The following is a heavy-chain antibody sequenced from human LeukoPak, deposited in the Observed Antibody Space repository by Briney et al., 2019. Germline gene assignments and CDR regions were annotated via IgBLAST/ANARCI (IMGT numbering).Heavy chain of an antibody. CDR2: FYTSGTT. CDR1: GGSISSTSYY. CDR3: ARSELSCSGGSCPTRYAFDI. J-gene: IGHJ3*02. D-gene: IGHD2-15*01. Sequence: SETLSLTCTVSGGSISSTSYYWSWLRQPAGKGLEWIGRFYTSGTTNYNPSLKSRVTISVDTSKNQFSLKLRSVTAADTALYYCARSELSCSGGSCPTRYAFDIWGQGTVVTASS. V-gene: IGHV4-61*02.